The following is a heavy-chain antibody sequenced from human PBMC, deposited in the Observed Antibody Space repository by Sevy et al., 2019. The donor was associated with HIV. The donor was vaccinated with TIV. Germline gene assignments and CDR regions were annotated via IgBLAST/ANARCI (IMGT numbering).Heavy chain of an antibody. D-gene: IGHD2-8*01. V-gene: IGHV3-9*01. J-gene: IGHJ4*01. CDR2: ISWNSASI. Sequence: GGSLRLSCAASGFTFDDYAMHWVRQAPGKGLEWVSGISWNSASIDYADSVKGRFTISRDNAKSSPYLQMKSLRAEDTALYYCARDRHDGYCTNGVCFNFDNWGQGTLVTVSS. CDR3: ARDRHDGYCTNGVCFNFDN. CDR1: GFTFDDYA.